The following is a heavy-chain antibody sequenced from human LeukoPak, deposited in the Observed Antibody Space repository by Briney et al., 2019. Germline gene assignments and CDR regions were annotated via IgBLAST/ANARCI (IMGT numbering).Heavy chain of an antibody. CDR3: ATIGDRRSGELYRIDY. CDR1: GFTFINYA. J-gene: IGHJ4*02. D-gene: IGHD1-26*01. CDR2: VSYDGSNK. Sequence: PGRSLRLSCSAAGFTFINYAMHCFRQAPTKGLEGWAVVSYDGSNKYYADAVKGRSTISRDNSKTTLYLQMNSLRAEDAAVYYCATIGDRRSGELYRIDYWGQGTLVTVSS. V-gene: IGHV3-30-3*01.